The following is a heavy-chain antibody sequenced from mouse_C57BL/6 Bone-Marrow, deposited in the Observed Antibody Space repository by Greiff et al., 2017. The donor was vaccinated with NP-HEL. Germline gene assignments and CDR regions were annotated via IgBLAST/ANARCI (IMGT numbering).Heavy chain of an antibody. CDR2: IDPSDSYT. V-gene: IGHV1-50*01. CDR1: GYTFTSYW. Sequence: QVQLQQPGAELVKPGASVKLSCKASGYTFTSYWMQWVKQRPGQGLEWIGEIDPSDSYTNYNQKFKGKATLTVDTSSSTAYMQLSSLTSEDSAVYYCARGTALLLDYWGQGTTLTVSS. CDR3: ARGTALLLDY. D-gene: IGHD3-3*01. J-gene: IGHJ2*01.